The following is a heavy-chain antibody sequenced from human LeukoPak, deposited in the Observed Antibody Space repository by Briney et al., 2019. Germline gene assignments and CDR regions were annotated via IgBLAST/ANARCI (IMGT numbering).Heavy chain of an antibody. D-gene: IGHD2-2*01. CDR3: ARGYCSSTSCYGALDP. V-gene: IGHV1-18*01. Sequence: ASVKVSCKASGYTFSSYGISWVRQASGQGPEWMGWISGYNGNTEYAQKFQGRVTMTTDTPTSTAYMELKSLRSDDTAVYYCARGYCSSTSCYGALDPWGQGTLVTVSS. J-gene: IGHJ5*02. CDR2: ISGYNGNT. CDR1: GYTFSSYG.